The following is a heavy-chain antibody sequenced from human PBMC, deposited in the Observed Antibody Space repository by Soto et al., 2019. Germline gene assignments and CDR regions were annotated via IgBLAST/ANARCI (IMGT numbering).Heavy chain of an antibody. CDR1: GGTFSSYA. V-gene: IGHV1-69*13. CDR3: ARDLALRGSS. D-gene: IGHD3-10*01. CDR2: IIPIFGTA. J-gene: IGHJ5*02. Sequence: GASVKVSCKASGGTFSSYAISWVRQAPGQGLEWMGGIIPIFGTANYAQKSQGRVAITADESTSTAYMELSSLRSEDTAVYYCARDLALRGSSWGQGTLVTVSS.